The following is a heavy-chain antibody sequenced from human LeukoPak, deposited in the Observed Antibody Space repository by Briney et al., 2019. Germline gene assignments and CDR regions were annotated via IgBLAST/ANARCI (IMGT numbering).Heavy chain of an antibody. D-gene: IGHD5-24*01. V-gene: IGHV3-66*01. CDR2: FYSGGST. CDR1: GFTVSSNY. J-gene: IGHJ4*02. Sequence: GGSLRLSCAASGFTVSSNYMSWVRQAPGKGLEWVSVFYSGGSTYYADSVKGRFTISRDNSKNTLFLRMNSLRAEDTAVYYCASGDGYNLLYFDYWGQGTLVTVSS. CDR3: ASGDGYNLLYFDY.